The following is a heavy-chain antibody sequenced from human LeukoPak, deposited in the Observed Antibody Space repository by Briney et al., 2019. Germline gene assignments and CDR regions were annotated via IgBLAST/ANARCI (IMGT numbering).Heavy chain of an antibody. J-gene: IGHJ4*02. CDR2: IYYSGST. V-gene: IGHV4-30-4*01. CDR1: GGSISSGDYY. CDR3: ARATLSYYYDSSGYYYDY. D-gene: IGHD3-22*01. Sequence: PSRTLSLTCTVSGGSISSGDYYWSWIRQPPGKGLEWIGYIYYSGSTYYNPSLKSRVTISVDTSKNQFSLKLSSVTAADTAVYYCARATLSYYYDSSGYYYDYWGQGTLVTVSS.